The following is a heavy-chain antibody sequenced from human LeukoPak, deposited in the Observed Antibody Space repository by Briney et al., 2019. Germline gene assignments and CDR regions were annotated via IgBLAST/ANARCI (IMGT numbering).Heavy chain of an antibody. D-gene: IGHD3-10*01. J-gene: IGHJ4*02. V-gene: IGHV1-69*04. CDR2: IIPILGIA. CDR3: ARDRDYYGSGSYLL. CDR1: GGTFNSYA. Sequence: SVKVSCKASGGTFNSYAISWVRQAPGQGLEWMGRIIPILGIANYAQKFQGRVTITTDESTSTAYKELSSLRSEDTAVYYCARDRDYYGSGSYLLWGQGTLVTVSS.